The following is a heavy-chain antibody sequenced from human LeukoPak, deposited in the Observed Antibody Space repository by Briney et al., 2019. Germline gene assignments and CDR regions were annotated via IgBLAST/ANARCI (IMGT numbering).Heavy chain of an antibody. J-gene: IGHJ4*02. Sequence: DSVKVPCKASGYTFTDYYIHWVRQAPGQGLEWMGWINPKSSDTNYAQKFQGRVTMTRDTSISTAYMELSGLTSDDTSVYYCARDPAVLPNYVEIPAHAGFDSWGLGILVTVSS. CDR3: ARDPAVLPNYVEIPAHAGFDS. D-gene: IGHD2-2*01. CDR1: GYTFTDYY. V-gene: IGHV1-2*02. CDR2: INPKSSDT.